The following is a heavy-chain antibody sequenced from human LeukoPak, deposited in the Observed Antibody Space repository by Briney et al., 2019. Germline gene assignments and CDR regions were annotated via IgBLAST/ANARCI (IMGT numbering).Heavy chain of an antibody. CDR1: KFPFAIYA. Sequence: GGSLRLSCTASKFPFAIYAMSWVRQAPGKGLEWVSGISGSGGSTYYADSVKGRFTISRDNSKNTLYLQMNSLRADDTAVYYCAKKYDSSGFYFDYWGQGTLVTVSS. J-gene: IGHJ4*02. CDR2: ISGSGGST. CDR3: AKKYDSSGFYFDY. D-gene: IGHD3-22*01. V-gene: IGHV3-23*01.